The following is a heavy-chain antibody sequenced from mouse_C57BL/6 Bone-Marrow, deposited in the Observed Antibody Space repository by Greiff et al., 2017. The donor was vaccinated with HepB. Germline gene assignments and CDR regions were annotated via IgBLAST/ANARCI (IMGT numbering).Heavy chain of an antibody. CDR1: GFTFSSYG. CDR2: ISSGGSYT. D-gene: IGHD2-4*01. J-gene: IGHJ3*01. V-gene: IGHV5-6*01. Sequence: EVQLVESGGDLVKPGGSLKLSCAASGFTFSSYGMSWVRQTPDKRLEWVATISSGGSYTYYPDSVKGRFTISRDNAKNTLYLQMSSLKSEDTAMYYCARRSYYDYDGFAYWGQGTLVTVSA. CDR3: ARRSYYDYDGFAY.